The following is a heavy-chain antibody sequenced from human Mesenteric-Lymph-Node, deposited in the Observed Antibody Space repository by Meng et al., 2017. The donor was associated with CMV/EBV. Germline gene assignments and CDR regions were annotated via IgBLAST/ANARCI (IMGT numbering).Heavy chain of an antibody. V-gene: IGHV3-30*02. CDR1: GFTFNTYG. J-gene: IGHJ2*01. CDR3: AAARNLYFDL. CDR2: IRFDASDK. Sequence: GGSLRLSCAASGFTFNTYGMHWVRQAPGKGLEWVAFIRFDASDKYYADSVKGRFTISRDNSRNTLYLRMNSLGAEDTAVYYCAAARNLYFDLWGRGTLVTVSS. D-gene: IGHD2-15*01.